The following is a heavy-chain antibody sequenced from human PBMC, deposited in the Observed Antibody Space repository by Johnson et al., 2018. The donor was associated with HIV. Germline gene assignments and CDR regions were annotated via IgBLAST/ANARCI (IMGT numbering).Heavy chain of an antibody. J-gene: IGHJ3*02. Sequence: VQLVESGGGLVKPGGSLRLSCAASGFPFTDAWMTWVRQAPGRGLEWVSFIRSKAYGGKTEYAASVKGRFTISRDDSKRVANRQMNSLKTGETAVYYCTRGGITIFGVVDAFDIWGQGTLVTVSS. V-gene: IGHV3-49*04. CDR2: IRSKAYGGKT. CDR3: TRGGITIFGVVDAFDI. D-gene: IGHD3-3*01. CDR1: GFPFTDAW.